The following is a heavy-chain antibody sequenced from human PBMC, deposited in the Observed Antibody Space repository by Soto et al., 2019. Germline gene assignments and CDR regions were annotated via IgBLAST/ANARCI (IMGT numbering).Heavy chain of an antibody. D-gene: IGHD1-26*01. CDR3: AREGGSYSPHFDY. Sequence: QVQLQESGPGLVKPSQTLSLTCTVSGDSISSGGYYWSWIRQHPAKGLEWIGYIYYSGTASYNPSLQSRVSISLDTSNNQFSLKLNSVTAADTAVYYCAREGGSYSPHFDYWGQGTLVTVSS. CDR1: GDSISSGGYY. CDR2: IYYSGTA. V-gene: IGHV4-31*03. J-gene: IGHJ4*02.